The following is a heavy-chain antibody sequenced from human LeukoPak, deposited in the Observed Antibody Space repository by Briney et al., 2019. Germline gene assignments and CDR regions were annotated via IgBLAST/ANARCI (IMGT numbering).Heavy chain of an antibody. CDR3: ARPYSSGLDAFDI. J-gene: IGHJ3*02. V-gene: IGHV3-21*01. D-gene: IGHD6-19*01. CDR1: GFTFSSIS. Sequence: GGTLSFSGAAYGFTFSSISLNWLAQAQGKGWEWVSSISSSSSYIYYADSVKGRFTISRDNAKNSLYLQMNSLRAEDTAAYYCARPYSSGLDAFDIWGQGTMVTVSS. CDR2: ISSSSSYI.